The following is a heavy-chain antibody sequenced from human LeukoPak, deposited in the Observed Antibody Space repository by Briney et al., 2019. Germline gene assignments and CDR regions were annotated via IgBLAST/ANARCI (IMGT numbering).Heavy chain of an antibody. CDR2: ISGYNGNA. CDR3: ARRRTSSGYHFDS. J-gene: IGHJ4*02. Sequence: ASVKVSCTASGLTFSSYGITWVRQAPGQGLEWMGWISGYNGNAKYAQKFQDRVTLTIDTSTNTTYMDLRGLTSDDTAAYYCARRRTSSGYHFDSWGQGTLDTVSS. D-gene: IGHD3-22*01. V-gene: IGHV1-18*01. CDR1: GLTFSSYG.